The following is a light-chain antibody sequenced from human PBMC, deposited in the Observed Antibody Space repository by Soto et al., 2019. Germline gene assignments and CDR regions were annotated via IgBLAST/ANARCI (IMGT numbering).Light chain of an antibody. J-gene: IGLJ1*01. Sequence: HSALTQPASVSGSPGQSITISCTGTSSDVGGHNYVSWYQQHPGKAPKLMIYDVTNRPSGVSNRFSGSKSGNTASLTISGLQAEDEADYYCSSYTSSSTYVFGTGTKLTVL. V-gene: IGLV2-14*01. CDR3: SSYTSSSTYV. CDR2: DVT. CDR1: SSDVGGHNY.